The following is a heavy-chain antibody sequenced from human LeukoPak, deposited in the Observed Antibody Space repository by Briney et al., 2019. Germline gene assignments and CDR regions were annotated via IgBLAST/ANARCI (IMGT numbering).Heavy chain of an antibody. J-gene: IGHJ6*03. CDR2: IYHSGST. CDR3: AREGLDYYYYYMDV. Sequence: KPSETLSLTCTVSGYSISSGYYWGWIRQPPGKGLEWIGSIYHSGSTYYNPSLKSRVTISVDTSKNQVSLKLSSVTAADTAVYYCAREGLDYYYYYMDVWGKGTTVTISS. V-gene: IGHV4-38-2*02. CDR1: GYSISSGYY.